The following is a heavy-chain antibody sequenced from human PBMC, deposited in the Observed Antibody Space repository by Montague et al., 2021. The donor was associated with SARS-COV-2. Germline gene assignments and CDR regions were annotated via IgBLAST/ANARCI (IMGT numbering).Heavy chain of an antibody. D-gene: IGHD3-16*02. J-gene: IGHJ3*02. CDR3: TRDYRSIVGDGLDI. CDR1: GFTFSNYD. Sequence: SLRLSCAASGFTFSNYDMNWVRQAPGKGPEWISYISTSAYTTSCAGSVKGRFTISRGNGKNSLYLQMNSLRVEDTAVYYCTRDYRSIVGDGLDIWGQGTKVTVSS. CDR2: ISTSAYTT. V-gene: IGHV3-48*03.